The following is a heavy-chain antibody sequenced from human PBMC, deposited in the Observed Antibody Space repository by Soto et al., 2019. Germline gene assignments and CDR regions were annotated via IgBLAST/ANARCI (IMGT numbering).Heavy chain of an antibody. CDR2: IYPGDSDT. Sequence: PGESLKISCKASGYIFTSHWIGWVRQMPGKGLEWLGIIYPGDSDTRYSPSFQGQVTISADKSIRTAYLPWSSLKASDTAMYYCARSPSSTRYYYGMDVWGQGTTVTVSS. D-gene: IGHD2-2*01. CDR3: ARSPSSTRYYYGMDV. J-gene: IGHJ6*02. V-gene: IGHV5-51*01. CDR1: GYIFTSHW.